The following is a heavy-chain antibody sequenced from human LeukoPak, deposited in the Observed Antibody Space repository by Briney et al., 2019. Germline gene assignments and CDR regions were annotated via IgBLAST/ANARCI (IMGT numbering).Heavy chain of an antibody. D-gene: IGHD3-16*02. CDR1: GFTFGTCT. CDR2: ITSPSNTI. J-gene: IGHJ4*02. Sequence: PGRSLRLSCAASGFTFGTCTMNWARRAPGEGLEWVSYITSPSNTIYYAGSVKGRFTISRAVYLQMNSLRARAEDTAVYYCARIKLMITFGELSSCVRCWGQGTLVTVSS. V-gene: IGHV3-48*01. CDR3: ARIKLMITFGELSSCVRC.